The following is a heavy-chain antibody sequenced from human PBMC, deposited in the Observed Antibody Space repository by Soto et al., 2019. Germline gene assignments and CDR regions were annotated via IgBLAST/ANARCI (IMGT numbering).Heavy chain of an antibody. CDR3: ARPPGYISDWYYFDL. CDR2: IIPIFGTA. Sequence: ASVKVSCKASGGTFSSYAISWVRQAPGQGLEWMGGIIPIFGTANYAQKFQGRVTITADESTSTAYMELSSLISEDTAVYYCARPPGYISDWYYFDLWGQGTLVTVSS. D-gene: IGHD3-9*01. CDR1: GGTFSSYA. J-gene: IGHJ4*02. V-gene: IGHV1-69*13.